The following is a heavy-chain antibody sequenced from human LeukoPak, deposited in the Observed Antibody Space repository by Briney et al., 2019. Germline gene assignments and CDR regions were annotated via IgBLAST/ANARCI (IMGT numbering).Heavy chain of an antibody. Sequence: NPSETLSLTCSISGYYISSGYFWGWIRQPPGKGLEWIGNIHHDGITYYNPSLKSRVTISLDPSKNQFSLKLTSVAAADTALYHCARVHYYDASDYSTSNWFDPWGQGTLVTVSS. CDR1: GYYISSGYF. V-gene: IGHV4-38-2*02. D-gene: IGHD3-22*01. CDR2: IHHDGIT. CDR3: ARVHYYDASDYSTSNWFDP. J-gene: IGHJ5*02.